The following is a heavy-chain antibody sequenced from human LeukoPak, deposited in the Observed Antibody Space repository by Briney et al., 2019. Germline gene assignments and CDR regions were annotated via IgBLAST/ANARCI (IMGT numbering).Heavy chain of an antibody. Sequence: GGSLRLSCAASGFTFSRYSMNWVRQAPGKGLEWVSSISSSSSYIYYADSVKGRFTISRDNAKNSLYLQMNSLRAEDTAVYYCARDSTEGSGYYYWGQGTLVTVSS. CDR3: ARDSTEGSGYYY. V-gene: IGHV3-21*01. CDR2: ISSSSSYI. D-gene: IGHD3-22*01. J-gene: IGHJ4*02. CDR1: GFTFSRYS.